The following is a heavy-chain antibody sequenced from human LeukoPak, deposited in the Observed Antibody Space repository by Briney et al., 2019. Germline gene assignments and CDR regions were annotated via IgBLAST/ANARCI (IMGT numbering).Heavy chain of an antibody. V-gene: IGHV1-46*01. CDR1: GYTFTSYY. CDR2: INPGDSST. J-gene: IGHJ4*02. D-gene: IGHD3-16*01. CDR3: ARHQGAGEYPFDY. Sequence: ASAKVSCKASGYTFTSYYMHWVRQAPGQGLEWMGIINPGDSSTTYAQKFQGRVTMTRDTSTSTVYMELSSLRSEDTAVYYCARHQGAGEYPFDYWGQGTLVTVSS.